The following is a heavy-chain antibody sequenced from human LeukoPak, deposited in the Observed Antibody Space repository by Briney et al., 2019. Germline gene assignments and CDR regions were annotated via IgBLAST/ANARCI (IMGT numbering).Heavy chain of an antibody. CDR3: ARLYCSGATCYANLDY. D-gene: IGHD2-15*01. J-gene: IGHJ4*02. V-gene: IGHV3-7*04. CDR2: IKQDGSQT. CDR1: GFTFSTYW. Sequence: GGSLRLSCAASGFTFSTYWMSWLRQAPEKGLEWVANIKQDGSQTYYVDSVRGRFTISRDNAKNSLYLQMNSLTAEDTAVYYCARLYCSGATCYANLDYWGQGTLVAVSS.